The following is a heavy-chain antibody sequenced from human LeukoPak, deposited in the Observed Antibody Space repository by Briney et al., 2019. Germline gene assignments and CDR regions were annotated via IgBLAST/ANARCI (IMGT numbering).Heavy chain of an antibody. J-gene: IGHJ4*02. V-gene: IGHV3-23*01. CDR2: ISISADMT. CDR3: ANEEVPNDY. CDR1: RFPFSSHA. Sequence: GGSLRLSCEVSRFPFSSHAMSWVRQAPGRGLEWVSGISISADMTYYADSVQGRFIISRDNSKNTVYLQMYSLRVEDTAVYYCANEEVPNDYWGQGTLVTVSS. D-gene: IGHD4/OR15-4a*01.